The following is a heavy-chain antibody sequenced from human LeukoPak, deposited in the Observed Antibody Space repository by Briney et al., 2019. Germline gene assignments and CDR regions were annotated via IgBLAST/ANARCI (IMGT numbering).Heavy chain of an antibody. J-gene: IGHJ4*02. V-gene: IGHV4-30-2*01. CDR2: IYHSGST. CDR3: STMPSDY. D-gene: IGHD2-2*01. CDR1: GGSISSGGYS. Sequence: SQTLSLTCAVSGGSISSGGYSWSWIRQPPGKGLEWIGYIYHSGSTYYNPSLKSRVTISVDRSKDQFSLKLSSVTAADTAVYYCSTMPSDYWGQGTLVTVSS.